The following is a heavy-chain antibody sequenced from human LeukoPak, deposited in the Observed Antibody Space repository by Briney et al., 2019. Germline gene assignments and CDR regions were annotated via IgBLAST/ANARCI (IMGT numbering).Heavy chain of an antibody. CDR3: ARHLIAVAVNHYCYGIDV. V-gene: IGHV1-3*01. Sequence: ASVKVSCKASGYTFTSYAMHWVRQAPGQRLEWMGWINAGNGNTIYSQKFQGRVTITRDTSATTAYMELSSLRSEDTAVYYCARHLIAVAVNHYCYGIDVWGQGTTVTVS. CDR1: GYTFTSYA. J-gene: IGHJ6*02. CDR2: INAGNGNT. D-gene: IGHD6-19*01.